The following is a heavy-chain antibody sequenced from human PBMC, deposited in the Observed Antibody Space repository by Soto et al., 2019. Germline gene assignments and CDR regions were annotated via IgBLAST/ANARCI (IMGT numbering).Heavy chain of an antibody. Sequence: QVLLVQSGAKVKKPGASVKVSCKASGYSFSTYGVSWVRQGPGQGLEWMGWLNTGDGSTAYAKTLQDRITFTTDTPTPTAYMELRSQNSDDTAIYFFATGENYGSSSDVFDHWGQGTLVTVFS. V-gene: IGHV1-18*04. CDR3: ATGENYGSSSDVFDH. D-gene: IGHD3-10*01. J-gene: IGHJ4*02. CDR1: GYSFSTYG. CDR2: LNTGDGST.